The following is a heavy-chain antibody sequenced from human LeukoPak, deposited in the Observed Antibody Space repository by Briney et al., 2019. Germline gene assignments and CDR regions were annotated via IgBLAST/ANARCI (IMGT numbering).Heavy chain of an antibody. Sequence: GSLTLSCAASGIAVIVNYMSWVRQPPGKGLEWVSFISINTDTFYADSVRGRFTISRDSSKNTLFLQMNSLRDEDSAVYYCAMAQSWDELFDSWGQGTLLTVSS. CDR2: ISINTDT. CDR1: GIAVIVNY. J-gene: IGHJ4*02. D-gene: IGHD1-26*01. CDR3: AMAQSWDELFDS. V-gene: IGHV3-53*03.